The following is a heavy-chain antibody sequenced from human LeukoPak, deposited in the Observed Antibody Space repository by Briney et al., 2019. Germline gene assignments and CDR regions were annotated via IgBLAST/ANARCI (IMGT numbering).Heavy chain of an antibody. CDR3: ARLTKGRYFDYIFDY. J-gene: IGHJ4*02. V-gene: IGHV4-39*01. D-gene: IGHD3-9*01. CDR1: GGSVSSSLNY. CDR2: TYYTGST. Sequence: SETLSLTCTVSGGSVSSSLNYWGWIRQPPGKGLEWIGNTYYTGSTYSNPTPKSRLTMSVDTSKNQFSLKLSSVTAADTAVYYCARLTKGRYFDYIFDYWGQGTLLTVSS.